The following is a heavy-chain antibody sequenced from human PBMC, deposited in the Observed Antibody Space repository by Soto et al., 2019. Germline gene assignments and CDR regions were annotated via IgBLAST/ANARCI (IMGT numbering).Heavy chain of an antibody. Sequence: SETLSLTCTVSGGSISSGGYYWSWIRQHPGKGLEWIGYIYYSGSTYYNSSLKSRITISVDTSKNQFSLKLSSVTAADTAVYYCARHLGYCSGGSCYPNWFDPSGQGTLVTVSS. CDR2: IYYSGST. D-gene: IGHD2-15*01. CDR1: GGSISSGGYY. CDR3: ARHLGYCSGGSCYPNWFDP. V-gene: IGHV4-31*03. J-gene: IGHJ5*02.